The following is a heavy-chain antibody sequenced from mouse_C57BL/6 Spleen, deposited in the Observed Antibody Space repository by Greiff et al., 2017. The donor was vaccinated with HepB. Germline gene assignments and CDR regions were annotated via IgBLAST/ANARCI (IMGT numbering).Heavy chain of an antibody. CDR3: ARDPHYGSSYNYAMDY. D-gene: IGHD1-1*01. Sequence: EVQVVESGGGLVKPGGSLKLSCAASGFTFSSYAMSWVRQTPEKRLEWVATISDGGSYTYYPDNVKGRFTISRDNAKNNLYLQMSHLKSEDTAMYYCARDPHYGSSYNYAMDYWGQGTSVTVSS. J-gene: IGHJ4*01. V-gene: IGHV5-4*01. CDR1: GFTFSSYA. CDR2: ISDGGSYT.